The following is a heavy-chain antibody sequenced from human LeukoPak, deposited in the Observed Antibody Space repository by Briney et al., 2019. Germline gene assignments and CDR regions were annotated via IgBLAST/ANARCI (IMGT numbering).Heavy chain of an antibody. CDR2: ISYDGSNK. Sequence: GGSLRLSCAASGFTFSSYGMHWVRQAPGKGLEWVAVISYDGSNKYYADSVKGRFTISRDNSKNTLYLQMNSLRAEDTAVYYCAKDYYDSSGYPVLDYWGQGTLVTVSS. CDR3: AKDYYDSSGYPVLDY. J-gene: IGHJ4*02. D-gene: IGHD3-22*01. V-gene: IGHV3-30*18. CDR1: GFTFSSYG.